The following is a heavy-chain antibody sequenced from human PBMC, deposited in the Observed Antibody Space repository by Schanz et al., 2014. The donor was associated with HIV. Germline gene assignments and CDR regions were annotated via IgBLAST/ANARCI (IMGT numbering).Heavy chain of an antibody. CDR3: ARDSGPGIY. V-gene: IGHV3-7*01. CDR1: GFTFSRYW. J-gene: IGHJ4*02. CDR2: IKQDGSEK. D-gene: IGHD3-10*01. Sequence: EVHLEESGGGVVQPGRSLRLSCAASGFTFSRYWMSWVRQAPGKGLEWVANIKQDGSEKHYVASVKGRFTISRDNAKNSLYLQMSSLRADDTAVYYCARDSGPGIYWGQGTLVTVSS.